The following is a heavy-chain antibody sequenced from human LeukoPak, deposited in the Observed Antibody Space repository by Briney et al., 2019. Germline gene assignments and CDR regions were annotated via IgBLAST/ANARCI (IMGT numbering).Heavy chain of an antibody. J-gene: IGHJ4*02. V-gene: IGHV3-21*04. CDR1: GFTFSSYS. Sequence: GGSLRLSCAASGFTFSSYSMNWVRQAPGKGLEWVSSISSSSSYIYYADSVKGRFTITRDNSKNTLYLQMSSVRAEDTAVYYCAKDTAVVVTAPFDYWGQGTLVTVSS. CDR2: ISSSSSYI. D-gene: IGHD2-15*01. CDR3: AKDTAVVVTAPFDY.